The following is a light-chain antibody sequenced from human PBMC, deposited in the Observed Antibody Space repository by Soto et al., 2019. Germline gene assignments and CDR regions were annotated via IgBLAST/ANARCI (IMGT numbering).Light chain of an antibody. CDR2: GVS. J-gene: IGKJ4*01. CDR3: QQYKNWLALT. CDR1: QRLSRN. Sequence: EIVVTHSPSTLSVSPGVRSNLSCRASQRLSRNLAWYQQKPGQAPRLLIYGVSTRATGVPASFSGSGSATEFTLTISSLQSEDSAVYYCQQYKNWLALTFGGGTKVDIK. V-gene: IGKV3-15*01.